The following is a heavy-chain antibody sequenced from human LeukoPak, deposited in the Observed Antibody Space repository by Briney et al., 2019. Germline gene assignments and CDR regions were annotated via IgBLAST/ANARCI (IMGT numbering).Heavy chain of an antibody. Sequence: GGSLRLSCAASGFTFRNYWMTWVRQAPGKGLKWVANIKHDGGEDYYLDSVKGRFTISRDNAKSSMWLQMNSLRDEDTAVYYCARVAEAAAFDSWGQGTLVTVSS. V-gene: IGHV3-7*03. CDR1: GFTFRNYW. CDR2: IKHDGGED. CDR3: ARVAEAAAFDS. D-gene: IGHD6-13*01. J-gene: IGHJ4*02.